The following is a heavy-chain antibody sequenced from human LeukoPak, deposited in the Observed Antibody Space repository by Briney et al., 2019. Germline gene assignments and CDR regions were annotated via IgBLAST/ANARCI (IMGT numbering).Heavy chain of an antibody. CDR1: GYTFTGYY. Sequence: ASVKVPCKASGYTFTGYYMHWVRQAPGQGLEWMGWISAYNGNTNYAQKLQGRVIMTTDTSTSTAYMELRSLRSDDTAVYYCARETYYDFWSGYYYFDYWGQGTLVTVSS. D-gene: IGHD3-3*01. CDR2: ISAYNGNT. J-gene: IGHJ4*02. CDR3: ARETYYDFWSGYYYFDY. V-gene: IGHV1-18*04.